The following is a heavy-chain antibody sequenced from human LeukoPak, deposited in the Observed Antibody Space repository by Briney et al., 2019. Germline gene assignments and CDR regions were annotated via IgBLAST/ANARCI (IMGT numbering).Heavy chain of an antibody. J-gene: IGHJ4*02. CDR1: GGSISSYY. V-gene: IGHV4-59*08. CDR3: ARHRPPYYYDSSGYQPFDY. Sequence: SETLSLTCAVSGGSISSYYWSWIRQPPGKGLEWIGYIYYSGSTNYNPSLKSRVTISVDTSKNQFSLKLSSVTAADTAVYYCARHRPPYYYDSSGYQPFDYWGQGTLVTVSS. CDR2: IYYSGST. D-gene: IGHD3-22*01.